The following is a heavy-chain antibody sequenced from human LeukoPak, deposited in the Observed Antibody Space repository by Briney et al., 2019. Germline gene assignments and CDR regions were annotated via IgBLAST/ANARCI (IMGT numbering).Heavy chain of an antibody. Sequence: PGGSLRLSCAASGVTLGTYAVSWARQAPGKGLEWVSGISSSGSGGNTYYADSVKGRFTISRDSSKNTLFLHMNTLRAEDTAIYYCAKDRTVEASYWYFDLWGRGTLVTVSS. V-gene: IGHV3-23*01. D-gene: IGHD4-23*01. CDR3: AKDRTVEASYWYFDL. CDR1: GVTLGTYA. CDR2: ISSSGSGGNT. J-gene: IGHJ2*01.